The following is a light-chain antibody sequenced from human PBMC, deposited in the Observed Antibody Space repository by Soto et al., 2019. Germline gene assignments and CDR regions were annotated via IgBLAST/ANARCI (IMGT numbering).Light chain of an antibody. CDR1: QSVSYW. CDR3: QQSNTLFPYT. V-gene: IGKV1-5*03. Sequence: DIQMTQSPSTLSASVGDRVTITCRASQSVSYWLAWYQQKPGKAPKLLIYKASNLESGVPSRFSGSGSGTEFTLTITSLQPDEFATYYCQQSNTLFPYTFGQGTKLDIK. CDR2: KAS. J-gene: IGKJ2*01.